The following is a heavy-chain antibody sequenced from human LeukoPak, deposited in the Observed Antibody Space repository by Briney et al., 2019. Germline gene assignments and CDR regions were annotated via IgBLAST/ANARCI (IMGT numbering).Heavy chain of an antibody. CDR3: ARGPKWTGSYYYFDF. V-gene: IGHV1-8*01. J-gene: IGHJ4*02. CDR1: GYTFPSYD. D-gene: IGHD1-26*01. Sequence: ASVKVSCKTSGYTFPSYDINWVRQATGQGLEWKGWMNPNSGNTGYAQKFQGRVTITRNTSISTAYMELSSLRSEDTAVYFCARGPKWTGSYYYFDFWGQGTLVTVSS. CDR2: MNPNSGNT.